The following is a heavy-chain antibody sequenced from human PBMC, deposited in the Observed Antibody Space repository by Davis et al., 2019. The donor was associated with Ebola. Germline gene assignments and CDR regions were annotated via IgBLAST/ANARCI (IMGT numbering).Heavy chain of an antibody. CDR1: GFTFSDYY. D-gene: IGHD3-10*01. CDR2: ISSSDDTI. J-gene: IGHJ4*02. V-gene: IGHV3-11*01. CDR3: ARSYYGDFLSYFDS. Sequence: PGGSLRLSCVGSGFTFSDYYMSWIRQAPGKGLESVAYISSSDDTIYYADSVKGRFTISRDNAKNSVFLQMSSLRADDAAIYFCARSYYGDFLSYFDSWGQGTLVTVSS.